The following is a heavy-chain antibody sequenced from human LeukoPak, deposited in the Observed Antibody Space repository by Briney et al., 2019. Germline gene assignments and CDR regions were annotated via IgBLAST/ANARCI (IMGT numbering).Heavy chain of an antibody. D-gene: IGHD5-18*01. CDR3: ARLQGYSYAYSDY. Sequence: SETLSLTCTVSGGSISSSHYYWGWIRQPPGKGLEWIGSIYYAGTTSYNPSLKSRVTISVDTSKNQFSLKVSSVTAADTALYYCARLQGYSYAYSDYWGQGTLVTVSS. CDR1: GGSISSSHYY. J-gene: IGHJ4*02. CDR2: IYYAGTT. V-gene: IGHV4-39*01.